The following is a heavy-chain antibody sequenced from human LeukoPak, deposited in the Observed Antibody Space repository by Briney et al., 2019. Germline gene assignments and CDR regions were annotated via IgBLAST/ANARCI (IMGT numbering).Heavy chain of an antibody. CDR1: GFTFSSFT. J-gene: IGHJ5*02. CDR3: ARDPYISPGAPNWAYSWFDP. Sequence: QAGGSLRLSCAASGFTFSSFTMCWVRQTPGRGLEWLSVISYDGGGKIYRDSVKGRFTISRDNSKNTLYLQMTSLRPEDTAVYYCARDPYISPGAPNWAYSWFDPWGQGPLVTVSS. V-gene: IGHV3-30-3*01. D-gene: IGHD1-1*01. CDR2: ISYDGGGK.